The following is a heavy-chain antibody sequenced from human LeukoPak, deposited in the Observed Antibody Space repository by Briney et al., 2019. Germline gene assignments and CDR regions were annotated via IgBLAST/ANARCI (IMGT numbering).Heavy chain of an antibody. D-gene: IGHD2-21*02. CDR2: ISYDGSNK. CDR3: AKDTRCGGDCYSVGNY. CDR1: GFTFSSYG. Sequence: PGRSLRLSCAASGFTFSSYGMRWVRQAPGKGLEWVAVISYDGSNKYYTDSVKGRFTISRDNSKNTLYLQLNSLKPEDTAVYYCAKDTRCGGDCYSVGNYWGQGTLVTVSS. V-gene: IGHV3-30*18. J-gene: IGHJ4*02.